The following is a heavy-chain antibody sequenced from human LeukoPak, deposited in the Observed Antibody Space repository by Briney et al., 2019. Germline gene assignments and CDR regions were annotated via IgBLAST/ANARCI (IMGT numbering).Heavy chain of an antibody. Sequence: GGSLRLSCAASGFTFSSYAMSWVRRAPGKGLEWVSSVSGGGGTTHHADSVKGRFTISRDNYKSTLYLQMNSLGAGDTAVYYCARDGWNVFFDYWGQGALVSVSS. CDR2: VSGGGGTT. V-gene: IGHV3-23*01. CDR1: GFTFSSYA. CDR3: ARDGWNVFFDY. J-gene: IGHJ4*02. D-gene: IGHD1-1*01.